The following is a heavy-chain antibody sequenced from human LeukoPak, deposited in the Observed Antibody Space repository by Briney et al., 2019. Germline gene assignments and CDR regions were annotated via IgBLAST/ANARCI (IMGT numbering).Heavy chain of an antibody. J-gene: IGHJ5*02. CDR1: GFTFSSYA. Sequence: PGRSLRLSCAASGFTFSSYAMHWVRQAPGKGLEWVAVISYDGGNKYYADSVKGRFTISRDNSKNTLSLQMNSLRAEDTAVYYCAKSGGDYAWGQGTLVTISS. CDR3: AKSGGDYA. D-gene: IGHD2-21*02. V-gene: IGHV3-30-3*02. CDR2: ISYDGGNK.